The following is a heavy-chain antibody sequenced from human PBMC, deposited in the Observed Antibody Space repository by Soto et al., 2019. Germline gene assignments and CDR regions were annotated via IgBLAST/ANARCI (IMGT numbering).Heavy chain of an antibody. Sequence: SVKVSSKASGGTFSSYAISWVRQAPGQGLEWMGGIIPIFGTANYAQKFQGRVTITADKSTSTAYMELSSLRSEDTAVYYRARGSDYVWGSYRSSTPESRNYYYYGMDVWGQGTTVTVSS. CDR1: GGTFSSYA. CDR2: IIPIFGTA. V-gene: IGHV1-69*06. CDR3: ARGSDYVWGSYRSSTPESRNYYYYGMDV. D-gene: IGHD3-16*02. J-gene: IGHJ6*02.